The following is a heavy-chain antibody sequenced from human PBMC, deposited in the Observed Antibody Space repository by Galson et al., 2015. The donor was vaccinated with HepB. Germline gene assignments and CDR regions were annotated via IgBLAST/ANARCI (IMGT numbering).Heavy chain of an antibody. Sequence: SVKVSCKASGGTFSSYAISWVRQAPGQGLEWMGGIIPIFGTANYAQKFQGRVTITADESTSTAYMELSSLRSEDTAVYYCARTRGGGYRDAFDIWGQGTMVTVSS. V-gene: IGHV1-69*13. CDR2: IIPIFGTA. CDR3: ARTRGGGYRDAFDI. D-gene: IGHD2-21*01. J-gene: IGHJ3*02. CDR1: GGTFSSYA.